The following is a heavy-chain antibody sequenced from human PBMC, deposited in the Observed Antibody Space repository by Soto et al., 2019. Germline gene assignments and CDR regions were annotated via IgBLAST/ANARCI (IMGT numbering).Heavy chain of an antibody. J-gene: IGHJ4*02. CDR3: ARRGVLPDY. Sequence: QVQLVQSGAEVKKPGASVKVSCKTSGYSFTTNGITWVRQAPGQGLEWMGWINTDNGDTKYAQKFQGRVTMTTDTSTITAYMELRSLRSDDTAVYYCARRGVLPDYWGQGSLVTVFS. CDR1: GYSFTTNG. V-gene: IGHV1-18*01. D-gene: IGHD3-10*01. CDR2: INTDNGDT.